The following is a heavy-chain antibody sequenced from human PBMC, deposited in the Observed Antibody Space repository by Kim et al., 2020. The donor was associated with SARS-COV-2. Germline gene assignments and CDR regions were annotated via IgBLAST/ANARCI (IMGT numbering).Heavy chain of an antibody. V-gene: IGHV3-23*01. CDR1: GFTFSSYA. Sequence: GGSLRLSCAASGFTFSSYAMSWVRQAPGKGLEWVSAISGSGGSTYYADSVKGRFTISRDNSKNTLYLQMNSLRAEDTAVYYCAKDQPTPVKTYYYGSGSYGDYWGQGTLVTVSS. CDR3: AKDQPTPVKTYYYGSGSYGDY. J-gene: IGHJ4*02. CDR2: ISGSGGST. D-gene: IGHD3-10*01.